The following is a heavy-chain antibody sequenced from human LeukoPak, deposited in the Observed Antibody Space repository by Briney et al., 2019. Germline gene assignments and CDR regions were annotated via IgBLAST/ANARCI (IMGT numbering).Heavy chain of an antibody. CDR1: GGSFSGYY. CDR2: INHSGSA. Sequence: SETLSLTCAVYGGSFSGYYWSWIRQPPGKGLEWIGEINHSGSANYNPSLKSQVTISVDTSKNQFSLKLSSVTAADTAVYYCARGLRKGYYDSSGYWNWGQGTLVTVSS. J-gene: IGHJ4*02. D-gene: IGHD3-22*01. V-gene: IGHV4-34*01. CDR3: ARGLRKGYYDSSGYWN.